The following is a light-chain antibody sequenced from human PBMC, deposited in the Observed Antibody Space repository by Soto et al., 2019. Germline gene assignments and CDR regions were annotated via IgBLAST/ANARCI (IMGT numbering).Light chain of an antibody. V-gene: IGLV2-14*01. CDR2: DVT. CDR3: SSYTSSSTLVE. J-gene: IGLJ2*01. Sequence: QSALTQPASVSGSPGQSITISCTGTSSDVGIYNYVSWYQQHPGKAPKLIIYDVTNRPSGVSNRFSGSKSGNTASLTISGLQGEDEADYYCSSYTSSSTLVEFGGGTQLTVL. CDR1: SSDVGIYNY.